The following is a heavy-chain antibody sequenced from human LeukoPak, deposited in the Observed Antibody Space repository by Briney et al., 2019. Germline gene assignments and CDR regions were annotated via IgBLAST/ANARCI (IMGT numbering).Heavy chain of an antibody. D-gene: IGHD2-21*02. CDR3: ARSGVVTAIRRYYFDH. CDR2: ISSSSSYI. Sequence: GGSLRLSCAASGFTFSSYSMNWIRQAPGKGLEWVSSISSSSSYIYYADSVKGRFTISRDNAKNSLYLQMNSLRAEDTAVYYCARSGVVTAIRRYYFDHWGQGTLVTVSS. V-gene: IGHV3-21*01. J-gene: IGHJ4*02. CDR1: GFTFSSYS.